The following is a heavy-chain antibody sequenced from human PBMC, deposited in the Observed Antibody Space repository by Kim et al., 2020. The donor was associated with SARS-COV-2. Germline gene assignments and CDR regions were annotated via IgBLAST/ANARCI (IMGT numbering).Heavy chain of an antibody. CDR3: AIATEGKQLVLWFDP. CDR2: IYYSGST. D-gene: IGHD6-6*01. CDR1: GGSVSSGSYY. J-gene: IGHJ5*02. V-gene: IGHV4-61*01. Sequence: SETLSLTCTVSGGSVSSGSYYWSWIRQPPGKGLEWIGYIYYSGSTNYNPSLKSRVTISVDTSKNQFSLKLSSVTAADTAVYYCAIATEGKQLVLWFDPWG.